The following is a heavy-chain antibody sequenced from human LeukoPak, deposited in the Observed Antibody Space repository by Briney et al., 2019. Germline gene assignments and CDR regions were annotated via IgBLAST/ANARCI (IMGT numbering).Heavy chain of an antibody. CDR3: ARRPVPAAFHSDY. Sequence: SETLSLTCSVSGGSVNSGPYYWSWIRQPPGKGLEWIGYIYYSGSTNYNPSLKSRVTISVDTSKNQFSLKLSSVTAADTAVYYCARRPVPAAFHSDYWGQGTLVTVSS. CDR2: IYYSGST. J-gene: IGHJ4*02. D-gene: IGHD2-2*01. V-gene: IGHV4-61*01. CDR1: GGSVNSGPYY.